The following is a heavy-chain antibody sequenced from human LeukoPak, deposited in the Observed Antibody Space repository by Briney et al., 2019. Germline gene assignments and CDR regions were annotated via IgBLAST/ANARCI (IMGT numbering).Heavy chain of an antibody. CDR2: ISHGGRT. CDR1: DGSFSDFY. D-gene: IGHD3-3*01. V-gene: IGHV4-34*01. CDR3: AKGFLEWVPYS. J-gene: IGHJ4*02. Sequence: PSQTLSLTCAVSDGSFSDFYWSWIRQPPGKGLEWIGEISHGGRTNYNPSLESRVTIAVDTSKNHFSLKLTSVSAADTAVYYCAKGFLEWVPYSWGQATLVAVSS.